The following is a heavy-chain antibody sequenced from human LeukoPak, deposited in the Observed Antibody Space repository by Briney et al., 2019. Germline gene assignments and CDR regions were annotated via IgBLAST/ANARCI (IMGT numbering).Heavy chain of an antibody. CDR2: IHNSGST. V-gene: IGHV4-59*08. CDR1: VGSISTYY. D-gene: IGHD2-15*01. Sequence: SETLSLTCNVSVGSISTYYWSWIRQPPGKGLEWIGYIHNSGSTNNNPSLKSRVIISVDTAKNQFALKLSSVTAAATAVYYCARGGSKVFDYWGQGSLVIVSS. CDR3: ARGGSKVFDY. J-gene: IGHJ4*02.